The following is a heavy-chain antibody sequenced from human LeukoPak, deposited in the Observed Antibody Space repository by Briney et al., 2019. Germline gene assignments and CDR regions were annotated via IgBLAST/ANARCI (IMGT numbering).Heavy chain of an antibody. J-gene: IGHJ4*02. Sequence: SETLSLTCTVSGGSISTYYWSWIRQPPGMGLEWIGYIYYGGSTNYNPSLKSRVTISLDTSNHQFSLNLSAATAADTAIHYCARETRGYGSGSYDGFDYWGQGTLVTVSS. D-gene: IGHD6-19*01. CDR2: IYYGGST. CDR3: ARETRGYGSGSYDGFDY. V-gene: IGHV4-59*01. CDR1: GGSISTYY.